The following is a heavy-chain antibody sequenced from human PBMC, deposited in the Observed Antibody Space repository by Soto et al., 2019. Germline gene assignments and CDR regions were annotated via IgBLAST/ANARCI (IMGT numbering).Heavy chain of an antibody. V-gene: IGHV4-61*01. D-gene: IGHD3-3*01. CDR3: ARDVVGHYDFWSGADYYYGMDV. Sequence: NPSETLSLTCTVSGGSVSSGSYYWSWIRQPPGKGLELIGYIYYSGSTNYNPSLKSRVTISVDTSKNQFSLKLSSVTAADTAVYYCARDVVGHYDFWSGADYYYGMDVWGQGTTVTVSS. CDR1: GGSVSSGSYY. CDR2: IYYSGST. J-gene: IGHJ6*02.